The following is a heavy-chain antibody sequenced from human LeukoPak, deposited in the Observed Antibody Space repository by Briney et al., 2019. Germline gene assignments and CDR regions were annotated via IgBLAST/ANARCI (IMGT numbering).Heavy chain of an antibody. J-gene: IGHJ4*02. CDR3: ARRGPATAMVFFFDY. CDR1: GGSISSYY. CDR2: IYYSGST. D-gene: IGHD5-18*01. Sequence: SETLSLTCTVSGGSISSYYWSWIRQPPGNGLEWIGYIYYSGSTNYNPSLKSRVTISVDTSKNQFSLKLSSVTAADTAVYYCARRGPATAMVFFFDYWGQGTLVTVSP. V-gene: IGHV4-59*01.